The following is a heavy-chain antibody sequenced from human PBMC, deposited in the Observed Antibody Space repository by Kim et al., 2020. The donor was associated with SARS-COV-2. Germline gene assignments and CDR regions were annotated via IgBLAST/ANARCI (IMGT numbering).Heavy chain of an antibody. J-gene: IGHJ6*02. V-gene: IGHV3-11*05. D-gene: IGHD6-19*01. Sequence: VKGRFTISGDTAKNYLYLQMNSLGAEDTAVYYCARDGIAVAGNYYYYGMDVWGQGTTVTVSS. CDR3: ARDGIAVAGNYYYYGMDV.